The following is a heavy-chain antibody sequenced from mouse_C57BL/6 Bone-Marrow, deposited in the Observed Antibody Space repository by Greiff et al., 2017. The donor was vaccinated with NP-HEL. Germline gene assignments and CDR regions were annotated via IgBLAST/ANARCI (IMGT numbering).Heavy chain of an antibody. CDR3: ARSCGYYDFDY. D-gene: IGHD2-3*01. V-gene: IGHV8-8*01. J-gene: IGHJ2*01. CDR1: GFSLSTFGMG. CDR2: IWWDDDK. Sequence: QVQLQQSGPGILQPSQTLSLTCSFSGFSLSTFGMGVGWIRQPSGKGLEWLAHIWWDDDKYYNPALKSRLTISKDTSKNQVFLKIVNVDTADTATYYCARSCGYYDFDYWGQGTTLTVSS.